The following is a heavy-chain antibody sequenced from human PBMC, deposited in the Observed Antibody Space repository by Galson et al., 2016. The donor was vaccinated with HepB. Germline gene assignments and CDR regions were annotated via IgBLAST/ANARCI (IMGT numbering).Heavy chain of an antibody. CDR3: ASSGATVTTSRCFDY. CDR1: GGSISSSSYY. D-gene: IGHD4-17*01. V-gene: IGHV4-39*01. CDR2: IYYSGST. J-gene: IGHJ4*02. Sequence: ETLSLTCTVSGGSISSSSYYWGWIRQPPGKGLEWIGSIYYSGSTHYNPSLKSPVTISVDTSKNQFSLKLYSVTAADAAVYYCASSGATVTTSRCFDYWGQGTLVTVSS.